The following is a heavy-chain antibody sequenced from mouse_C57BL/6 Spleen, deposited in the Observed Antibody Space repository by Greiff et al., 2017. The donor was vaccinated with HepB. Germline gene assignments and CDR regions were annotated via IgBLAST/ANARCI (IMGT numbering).Heavy chain of an antibody. CDR2: IYPGSGNT. V-gene: IGHV1-76*01. Sequence: VQLQQSGAELVRPGASVKLSCKASGYTFTDYYINWVKQRPGQGLEWIARIYPGSGNTYYNEKFKGKATLTAEKSSSTAYMQLSSLTSEDSAVYFCARPITTDYAMDYWGQGTSVTVSS. CDR3: ARPITTDYAMDY. D-gene: IGHD1-1*01. CDR1: GYTFTDYY. J-gene: IGHJ4*01.